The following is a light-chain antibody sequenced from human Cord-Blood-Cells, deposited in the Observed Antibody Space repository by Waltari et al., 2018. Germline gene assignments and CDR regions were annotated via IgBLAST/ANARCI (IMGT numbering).Light chain of an antibody. Sequence: QSALTQPRSVSGSPGQSVTISCTGTSSDVGGYNYFSWYQQHPGKAPKLMIYDVSKRPSGVPDRFSGSKSGNTASLTIYGLQAEDEADYYCCSYAGSYTWVFGGGTKLTVL. CDR3: CSYAGSYTWV. J-gene: IGLJ2*01. CDR2: DVS. CDR1: SSDVGGYNY. V-gene: IGLV2-11*01.